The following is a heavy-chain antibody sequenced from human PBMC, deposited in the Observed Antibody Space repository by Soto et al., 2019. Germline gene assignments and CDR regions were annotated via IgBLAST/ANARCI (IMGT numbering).Heavy chain of an antibody. V-gene: IGHV4-30-4*02. CDR1: CGSISSGDYY. J-gene: IGHJ5*02. CDR2: IYYRGSK. CDR3: ARDARYIDKQNWFDP. Sequence: SETLSLRWNFSCGSISSGDYYWIWIRQPQGKGXEGIGYIYYRGSKYDSPSLKSRVTISVDTSKNQFSLRAEDTDVYYCARDARYIDKQNWFDPWGQGALVTVSS. D-gene: IGHD3-9*01.